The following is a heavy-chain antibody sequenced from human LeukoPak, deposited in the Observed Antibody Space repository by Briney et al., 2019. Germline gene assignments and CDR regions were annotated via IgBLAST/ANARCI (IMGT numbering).Heavy chain of an antibody. D-gene: IGHD4-23*01. J-gene: IGHJ4*02. CDR2: IAHHGSNK. V-gene: IGHV3-30*02. CDR1: GFTFSRNA. CDR3: AKGIDYGGNGGSLDY. Sequence: GGSLRLSCAASGFTFSRNAIHWVRQGPGKGLEWVSYIAHHGSNKYYADSVKGRFTISRDNSKRTLYLQMNSLRADDTAVYYCAKGIDYGGNGGSLDYWGQGTLVTVSS.